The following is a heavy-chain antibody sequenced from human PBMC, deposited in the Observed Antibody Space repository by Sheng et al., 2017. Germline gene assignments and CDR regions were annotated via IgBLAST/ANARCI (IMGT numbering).Heavy chain of an antibody. CDR3: ARESLATVSELGY. D-gene: IGHD4-17*01. J-gene: IGHJ4*02. CDR1: GFTFSSYG. V-gene: IGHV3-33*01. Sequence: QVQLVESGGGVVQPGRSLRLSCAASGFTFSSYGMHWVRQAPGKGLEWVAVIWYDGSNKYYADSVKGRFTISRDNSKNTLYLQMNSLRAEDTAVYYCARESLATVSELGYWGQGTLVTVSS. CDR2: IWYDGSNK.